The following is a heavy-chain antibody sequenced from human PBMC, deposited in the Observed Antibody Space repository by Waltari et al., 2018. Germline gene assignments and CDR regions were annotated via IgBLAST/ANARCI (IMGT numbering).Heavy chain of an antibody. J-gene: IGHJ6*03. CDR1: GFTVSSHY. CDR3: ARDRVSPYYYYMDV. Sequence: EVQLVETGGGLIQPGGSLIISCAASGFTVSSHYMTWVRRVPGKGLEWVSVIYSGGSTYYADSVKGRFTISRDNSKNTLYLQMNSLRAEDAAVYYCARDRVSPYYYYMDVWGKGTTVTVSS. CDR2: IYSGGST. D-gene: IGHD6-13*01. V-gene: IGHV3-53*02.